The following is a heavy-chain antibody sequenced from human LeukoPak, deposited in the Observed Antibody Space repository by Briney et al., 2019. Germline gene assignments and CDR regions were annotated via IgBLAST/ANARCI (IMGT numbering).Heavy chain of an antibody. CDR1: GFTFSTYS. CDR3: AGSDTTGYIPREWDYWYFDL. D-gene: IGHD1-1*01. Sequence: PGGSLRLSCAASGFTFSTYSMNWVRQAPGKGLEWVSSISSGSTYIYYADSVQGQPTISRDNAKNSLYLQMSSRRAEDTAVSYCAGSDTTGYIPREWDYWYFDLWGRGTLVTVSS. CDR2: ISSGSTYI. J-gene: IGHJ2*01. V-gene: IGHV3-21*01.